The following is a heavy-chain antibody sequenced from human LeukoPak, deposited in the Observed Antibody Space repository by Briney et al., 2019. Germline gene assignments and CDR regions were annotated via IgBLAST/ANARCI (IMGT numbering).Heavy chain of an antibody. CDR3: ARDWHDYVWGSYRYFDF. J-gene: IGHJ4*02. D-gene: IGHD3-16*02. CDR1: GYSISSGYY. CDR2: IYHSGST. Sequence: SETLSLTCTVSGYSISSGYYWGWIRPPPGKGLEWIGSIYHSGSTYYNPSLKSRVTIPVDTSKNQFSLKLSSVTAADTAVYYCARDWHDYVWGSYRYFDFWGQGTLVTVSS. V-gene: IGHV4-38-2*02.